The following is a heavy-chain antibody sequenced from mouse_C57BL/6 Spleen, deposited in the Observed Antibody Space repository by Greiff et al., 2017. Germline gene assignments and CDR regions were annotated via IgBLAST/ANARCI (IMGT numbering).Heavy chain of an antibody. Sequence: EVQRVESGGGLVQSGRSLRLSCATSGFTFSDFYMAWVRQAPGKGLEWIAASRNKANDYTTAYSASVKGRFIVSRDTSQSILYLQMNALRAEDTAIYYCARDAGNAMDYWGQGTSVTVSS. J-gene: IGHJ4*01. CDR3: ARDAGNAMDY. V-gene: IGHV7-1*01. CDR1: GFTFSDFY. CDR2: SRNKANDYTT.